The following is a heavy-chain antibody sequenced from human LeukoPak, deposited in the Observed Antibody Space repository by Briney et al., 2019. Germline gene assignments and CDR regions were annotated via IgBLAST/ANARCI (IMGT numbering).Heavy chain of an antibody. J-gene: IGHJ3*02. CDR2: IYHSGST. Sequence: SETLSLTCAVSGGSISSSNWWSWVRQPPGKGLEWIGEIYHSGSTNYNPSLKSRVTISVDTSKNQFSLKLSSVTAADTAVYYCARGEGSTVVPDAFDIWGQGTMVTVSS. V-gene: IGHV4-4*02. CDR1: GGSISSSNW. CDR3: ARGEGSTVVPDAFDI. D-gene: IGHD4-23*01.